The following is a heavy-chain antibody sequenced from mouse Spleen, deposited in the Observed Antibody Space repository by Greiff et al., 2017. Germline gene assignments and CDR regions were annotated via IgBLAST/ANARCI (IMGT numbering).Heavy chain of an antibody. D-gene: IGHD2-2*01. CDR1: GYTFTSYN. V-gene: IGHV1-12*01. Sequence: QVQLQQPGAELVKPGASVKMSCKASGYTFTSYNMHWVKQTPGQGLEWIGAIYPGNGDTSYNQKFKGKATLTADKSSSTAYMQLSSLTSEDTAVYYCNAWGGYQFAYWGQGTLVTVSA. CDR2: IYPGNGDT. J-gene: IGHJ3*01. CDR3: NAWGGYQFAY.